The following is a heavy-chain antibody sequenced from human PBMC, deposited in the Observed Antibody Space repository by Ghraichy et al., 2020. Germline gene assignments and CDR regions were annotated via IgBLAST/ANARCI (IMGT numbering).Heavy chain of an antibody. CDR3: ARPRGKLFDYGMDV. CDR2: INHSGST. D-gene: IGHD4-23*01. J-gene: IGHJ6*02. V-gene: IGHV4-34*01. CDR1: GGSFSGYY. Sequence: SEILSLTCAVYGGSFSGYYWSWIRQPPGKGLEWIGEINHSGSTNYNPSLKSRVTISVDTSKNQFSLKLSSVTAADTAVYYCARPRGKLFDYGMDVWGQGTTVTVSS.